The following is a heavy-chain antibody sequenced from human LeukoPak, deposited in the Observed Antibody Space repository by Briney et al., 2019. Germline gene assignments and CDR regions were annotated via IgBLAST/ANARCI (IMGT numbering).Heavy chain of an antibody. CDR2: IYPGDSDT. Sequence: GASLQISCKGSGYSFTSYWIGWVRQMPGKGLEWMGIIYPGDSDTRYSPSFQGQVTISADKSISTAYLQWSSLKASDTAMYYCARFDYSNYERRRAFDIWGQGTMVTVSS. CDR3: ARFDYSNYERRRAFDI. D-gene: IGHD4-11*01. V-gene: IGHV5-51*01. CDR1: GYSFTSYW. J-gene: IGHJ3*02.